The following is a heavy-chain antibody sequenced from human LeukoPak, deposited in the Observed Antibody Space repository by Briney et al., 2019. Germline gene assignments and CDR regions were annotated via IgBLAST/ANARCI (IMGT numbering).Heavy chain of an antibody. J-gene: IGHJ4*02. D-gene: IGHD5-12*01. V-gene: IGHV3-66*01. CDR1: GFTVSSNY. CDR2: IYSGGNT. Sequence: GGSLRLSCAASGFTVSSNYMSWVRQAPGKGLEWVLVIYSGGNTYYADSVKGRFTISRDNSKNTLFLQMNSLRAEDTAVYYCARGATPRCDYWGQGTLVTVSS. CDR3: ARGATPRCDY.